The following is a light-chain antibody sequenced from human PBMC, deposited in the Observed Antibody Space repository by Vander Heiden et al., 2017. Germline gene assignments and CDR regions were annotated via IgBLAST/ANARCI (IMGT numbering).Light chain of an antibody. CDR2: LGS. J-gene: IGKJ1*01. CDR3: METLQNPVA. V-gene: IGKV2-28*01. CDR1: QSLLHSNGYNY. Sequence: DIVMTQSPLSLPVIPGESASISCRSSQSLLHSNGYNYLDWYVQKPGQSPQLLTYLGSYRASGVPDRFSSSGSGTDFTLKISRVEAEDVGVYYCMETLQNPVAFGQGTKVEI.